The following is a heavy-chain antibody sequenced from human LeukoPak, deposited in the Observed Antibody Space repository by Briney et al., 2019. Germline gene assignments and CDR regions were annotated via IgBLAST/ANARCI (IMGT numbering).Heavy chain of an antibody. CDR1: GYTFTSYG. J-gene: IGHJ4*02. CDR3: ARCCYGSGSYENDY. V-gene: IGHV1-18*01. CDR2: ISAYNGNT. D-gene: IGHD3-10*01. Sequence: GASVKVSCKASGYTFTSYGISWVRQAPGQGLEWMGWISAYNGNTNYAQKLQGRVTMTTDTSTSTAYMELRSLRFDDTAVYYSARCCYGSGSYENDYWGQGTLVTVSS.